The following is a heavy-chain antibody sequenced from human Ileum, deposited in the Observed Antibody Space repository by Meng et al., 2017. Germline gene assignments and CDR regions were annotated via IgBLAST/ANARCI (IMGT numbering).Heavy chain of an antibody. V-gene: IGHV1-18*01. J-gene: IGHJ4*02. CDR3: ARHSTDWSLDY. CDR2: VNPNHGGE. D-gene: IGHD2/OR15-2a*01. CDR1: GYTFTNYQ. Sequence: QVQLVQSGVEVKEPGASVKVSCKTSGYTFTNYQTDWVRQAPGQGLEWMGWVNPNHGGESYAQKFQGRLTMTIDTSTTTVYMELRSLRSDDSALYYCARHSTDWSLDYWGQGTLVTVSS.